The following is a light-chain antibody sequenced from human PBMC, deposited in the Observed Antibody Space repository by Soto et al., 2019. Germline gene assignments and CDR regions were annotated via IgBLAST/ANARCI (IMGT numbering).Light chain of an antibody. V-gene: IGKV3-15*01. CDR2: AAS. CDR3: QQYNNRHPWT. CDR1: KTIDTK. Sequence: EILMTQSPSTLSVSPGERATLSCGASKTIDTKLASYQQKPGQAPRLLIFAASTRATGIPARFSGSGSGTEFSLTITSLQYEDFALYYCQQYNNRHPWTFGQGTKVDIK. J-gene: IGKJ1*01.